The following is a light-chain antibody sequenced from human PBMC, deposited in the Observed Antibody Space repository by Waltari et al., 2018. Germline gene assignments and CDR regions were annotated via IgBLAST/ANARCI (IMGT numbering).Light chain of an antibody. CDR3: QQYQSYPLT. Sequence: DIQMTQSPSTLSASVGDRVTITCRASQSIGSWLAWYQQKPGKAPKFLSYKVSNLESGVPSRFSCSGSVTELTLTISSLQPDEFATYYCQQYQSYPLTFGGGSKVEIK. CDR1: QSIGSW. CDR2: KVS. J-gene: IGKJ4*01. V-gene: IGKV1-5*03.